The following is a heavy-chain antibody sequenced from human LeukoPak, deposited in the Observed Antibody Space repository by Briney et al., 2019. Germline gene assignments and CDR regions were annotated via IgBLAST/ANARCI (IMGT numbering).Heavy chain of an antibody. CDR3: TIYRGPYGDSAIDY. Sequence: PSETLSLTCAVYGGSFSGYYWSWIRQPPGKGLEWVGPIKSKTDGGTTDYAAPVKGRFTISRDDSKNTLYLQMNSLKTEDTAVYYCTIYRGPYGDSAIDYWGQGTLVTVSS. J-gene: IGHJ4*02. CDR2: IKSKTDGGTT. CDR1: GGSFSGYY. V-gene: IGHV3-15*01. D-gene: IGHD4-17*01.